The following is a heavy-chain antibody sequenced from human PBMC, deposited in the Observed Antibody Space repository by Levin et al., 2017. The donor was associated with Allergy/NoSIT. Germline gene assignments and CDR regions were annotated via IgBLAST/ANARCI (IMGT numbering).Heavy chain of an antibody. CDR1: GFTFSSYG. Sequence: GSLRLSCAASGFTFSSYGMHWVRQAPGKGLEWVAVISYDGSNKYYADSVKGRFTISRDNSKNTLYLQMNSLRAEDTAVYYCAKEVVRYFDYWGQGTLVTVSS. CDR2: ISYDGSNK. J-gene: IGHJ4*02. V-gene: IGHV3-30*18. D-gene: IGHD2-8*01. CDR3: AKEVVRYFDY.